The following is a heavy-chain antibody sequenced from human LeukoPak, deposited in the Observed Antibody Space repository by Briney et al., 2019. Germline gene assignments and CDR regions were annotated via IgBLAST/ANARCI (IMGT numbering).Heavy chain of an antibody. CDR1: GGTFSSYA. CDR2: IIPIFGTA. V-gene: IGHV1-69*13. D-gene: IGHD4-17*01. Sequence: SVKVSCKASGGTFSSYAISWVRQAPGQGLEWMGGIIPIFGTANYAQKFQGRVTITADESTSTAYMELSSLRSEDTAVYYCARDRYGDHTYFDYWGQGTLVTVSS. CDR3: ARDRYGDHTYFDY. J-gene: IGHJ4*02.